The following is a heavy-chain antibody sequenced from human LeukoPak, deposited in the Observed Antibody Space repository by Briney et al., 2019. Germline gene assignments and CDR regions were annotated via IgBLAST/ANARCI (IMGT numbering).Heavy chain of an antibody. V-gene: IGHV1-8*02. CDR3: AKSLPEAAAVIF. CDR2: MNPNSGNT. CDR1: GYTFTDFY. J-gene: IGHJ4*02. Sequence: ASVKVSCKASGYTFTDFYIYWVRQATGQGLEWMGWMNPNSGNTGYAQKFQGRVTMTRDTSISTAYMELSSLRSEDTAVYYCAKSLPEAAAVIFWGQGTLVTVSS. D-gene: IGHD6-13*01.